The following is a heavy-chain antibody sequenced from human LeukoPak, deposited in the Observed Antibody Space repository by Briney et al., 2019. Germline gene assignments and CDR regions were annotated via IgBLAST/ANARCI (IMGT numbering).Heavy chain of an antibody. CDR3: ARYGSGTCYITNHFDY. CDR2: ISRDSRTI. Sequence: PGGSLRHSRAASGFTFSSYSMNWLRQAPGKALEWVSYISRDSRTIYYADSVKGRFIISKDNAKISLYLQMKSLRDDDTAVYYGARYGSGTCYITNHFDYWGQGTLVTVSS. CDR1: GFTFSSYS. J-gene: IGHJ4*02. D-gene: IGHD3-10*01. V-gene: IGHV3-48*02.